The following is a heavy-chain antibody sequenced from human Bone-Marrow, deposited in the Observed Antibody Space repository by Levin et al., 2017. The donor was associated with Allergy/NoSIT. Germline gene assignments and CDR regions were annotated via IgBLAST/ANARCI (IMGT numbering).Heavy chain of an antibody. J-gene: IGHJ3*02. CDR1: GDSINNYY. Sequence: SETLSLTCTVSGDSINNYYWSWIRQPPGKPLEWIGYVSYSGTPTYSPSLESRVTISLGTSDNQFSLRLTSLTAADTAVYYCARDHGDSSDAFAIWGQGTMVTVSS. CDR2: VSYSGTP. D-gene: IGHD4-17*01. CDR3: ARDHGDSSDAFAI. V-gene: IGHV4-59*01.